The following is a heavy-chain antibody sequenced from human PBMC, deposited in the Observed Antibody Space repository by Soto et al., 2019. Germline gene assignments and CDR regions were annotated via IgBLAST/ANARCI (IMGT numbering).Heavy chain of an antibody. CDR3: ARNLVYYYGSAWYFDL. V-gene: IGHV3-7*03. D-gene: IGHD3-10*01. J-gene: IGHJ2*01. Sequence: GGSLRLSCAASGVTFSSYWMSWVRQAPGKGLEWVANIKQDGSEKYYVDSVKGRFTISRDNAKNSLYLQMNSLRAEDTAVYYCARNLVYYYGSAWYFDLWGRGTLVTVSS. CDR2: IKQDGSEK. CDR1: GVTFSSYW.